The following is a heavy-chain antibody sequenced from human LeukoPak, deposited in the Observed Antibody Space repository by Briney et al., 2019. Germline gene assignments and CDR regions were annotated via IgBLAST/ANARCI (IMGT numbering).Heavy chain of an antibody. D-gene: IGHD3-16*01. CDR2: INPNSGGT. CDR3: ARDPGGFEFPPGQYYFDY. Sequence: ASVKVSCKASGYTFTGYYMHWVRQAPGQGLEWMGWINPNSGGTNYAQKFQGRVTMTRDTSISTAYMELSRLRSDDTAVYYCARDPGGFEFPPGQYYFDYWGQGTLVTVSS. V-gene: IGHV1-2*02. J-gene: IGHJ4*02. CDR1: GYTFTGYY.